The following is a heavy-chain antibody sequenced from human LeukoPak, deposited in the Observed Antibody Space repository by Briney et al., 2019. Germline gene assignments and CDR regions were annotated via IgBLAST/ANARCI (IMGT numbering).Heavy chain of an antibody. CDR2: IYTSGST. CDR3: AGGSGSIPS. CDR1: GGSISNSY. Sequence: PSETLSPTCTVSGGSISNSYWSWIRQPAGKGLEWIGRIYTSGSTNYNPSLKSRVTMSVDTSKNQFSLRVTSVTAADTAVYYCAGGSGSIPSWGQGTLVTVSS. D-gene: IGHD3-10*01. J-gene: IGHJ4*02. V-gene: IGHV4-4*07.